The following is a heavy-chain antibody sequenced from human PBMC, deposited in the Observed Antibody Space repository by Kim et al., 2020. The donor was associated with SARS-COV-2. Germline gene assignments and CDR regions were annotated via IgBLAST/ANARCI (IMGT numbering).Heavy chain of an antibody. D-gene: IGHD3-22*01. V-gene: IGHV3-30*02. Sequence: DYEEGRFTISKDISKNTLYLQMRNLRTEDTAVYYCAKAESSDYYLESAFDLWGQGTKVTVSS. J-gene: IGHJ3*01. CDR3: AKAESSDYYLESAFDL.